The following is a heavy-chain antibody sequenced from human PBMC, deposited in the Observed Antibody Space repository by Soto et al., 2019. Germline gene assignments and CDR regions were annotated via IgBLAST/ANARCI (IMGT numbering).Heavy chain of an antibody. J-gene: IGHJ6*02. Sequence: QVQLVESGGGVVQPGRSLRLSCAASGFTFSSYAMHWVRQAPGKGLEWVAVISYDGSNKYYADSVKGRFTISRDNSKNTLYLQMNSLRAEDTAVYYCASGFQLYDSGMDVWGQGTTVTVSS. CDR3: ASGFQLYDSGMDV. D-gene: IGHD1-1*01. V-gene: IGHV3-30-3*01. CDR2: ISYDGSNK. CDR1: GFTFSSYA.